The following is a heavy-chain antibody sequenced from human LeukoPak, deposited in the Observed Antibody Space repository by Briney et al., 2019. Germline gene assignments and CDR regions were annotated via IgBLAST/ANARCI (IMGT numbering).Heavy chain of an antibody. D-gene: IGHD4-17*01. J-gene: IGHJ4*02. CDR3: AKADYGDSYVAEFDY. CDR1: GFTFSSYW. CDR2: ISDSGGST. Sequence: PGGSLRLSCAASGFTFSSYWMHWVRQAPGKGLEWVSAISDSGGSTYYAGSVKGRFTIFRDNSKNTLYLQMNSLRAEDTAVYYCAKADYGDSYVAEFDYWGQGTLVTVSS. V-gene: IGHV3-23*01.